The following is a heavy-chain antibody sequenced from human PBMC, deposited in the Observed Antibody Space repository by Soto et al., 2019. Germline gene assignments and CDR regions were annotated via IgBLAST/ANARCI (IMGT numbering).Heavy chain of an antibody. J-gene: IGHJ4*02. CDR3: ARRDYIGSYHFDY. Sequence: SLTCTVSGGSISSRSHHWGWIRQAPGRGLEWIGTISDSGNTYSNSSLRGRVTISVDPAKNQFSLRLTSVTAADTAVYYCARRDYIGSYHFDYWGQGALVTVSS. CDR1: GGSISSRSHH. D-gene: IGHD1-26*01. CDR2: ISDSGNT. V-gene: IGHV4-39*01.